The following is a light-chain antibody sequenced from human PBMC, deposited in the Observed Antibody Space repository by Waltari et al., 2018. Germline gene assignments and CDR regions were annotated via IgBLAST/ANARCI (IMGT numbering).Light chain of an antibody. V-gene: IGKV4-1*01. CDR3: HQYHSSPFT. J-gene: IGKJ4*01. Sequence: DIVMTKSPDSLAVSLGERATINCKSSQSVLYSSNNKNYLAWFQQKAGQPPKLLISWASTRESGVPDRFSGSGSGTDFTLTINSLQAEDVAVYYCHQYHSSPFTFGGGTKVEIK. CDR2: WAS. CDR1: QSVLYSSNNKNY.